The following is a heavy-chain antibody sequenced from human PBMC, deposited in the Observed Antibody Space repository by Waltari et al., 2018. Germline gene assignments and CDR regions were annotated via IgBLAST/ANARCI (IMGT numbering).Heavy chain of an antibody. CDR1: GFTFSSHA. CDR2: ISGSGDSA. D-gene: IGHD3-9*01. Sequence: ELQLLEAGGGLVQPGGSLRLSCGASGFTFSSHALRWVRQAPGKGLEWVSAISGSGDSAFYAESVKGRFTVSRDNSKNTLFLQMNNLRAEDTAVYYCARDWRRSLEYLDWLLFALDYWGQGTLVTVSS. V-gene: IGHV3-23*01. J-gene: IGHJ4*02. CDR3: ARDWRRSLEYLDWLLFALDY.